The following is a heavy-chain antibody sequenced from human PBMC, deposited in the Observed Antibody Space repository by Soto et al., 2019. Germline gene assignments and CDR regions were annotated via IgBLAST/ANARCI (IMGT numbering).Heavy chain of an antibody. CDR1: GFTFSSYA. Sequence: PGGSLRLSCAASGFTFSSYAMSWVRQAPGKGLEWVSTISGSGGSTYYADSVKGRFTISRDNSKNTLYLQMNSLRAEDTAVYYCAKNRKIAAANPFLNIYYFDYWGQGTLVTVSS. D-gene: IGHD6-13*01. CDR2: ISGSGGST. V-gene: IGHV3-23*01. J-gene: IGHJ4*02. CDR3: AKNRKIAAANPFLNIYYFDY.